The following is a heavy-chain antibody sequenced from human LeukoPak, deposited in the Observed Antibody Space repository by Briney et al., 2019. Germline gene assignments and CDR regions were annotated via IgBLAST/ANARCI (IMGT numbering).Heavy chain of an antibody. Sequence: GESLRLSCSTSGFTFSNHFMHWVRQAPGKGLEYVSSIGPNGASSLYADSVKGRFTISRDNSKNALYLQLTSLRLEDTALYYCVKDLTGTWSFDYWGQGTLVTVSS. CDR2: IGPNGASS. D-gene: IGHD3-9*01. CDR1: GFTFSNHF. CDR3: VKDLTGTWSFDY. V-gene: IGHV3-64D*06. J-gene: IGHJ4*02.